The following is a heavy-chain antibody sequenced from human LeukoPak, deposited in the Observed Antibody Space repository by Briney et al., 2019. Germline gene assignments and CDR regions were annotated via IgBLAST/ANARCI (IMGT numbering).Heavy chain of an antibody. D-gene: IGHD3-22*01. Sequence: ASVKVSCKASGGTFSSYAISWVRQAPGQGLEWMGGIIPIFGTANYAQKFQGRVTMTEDTSTDTAYMELSSLRSEDTAVYYCTTANRLTRDSSGYYPDSWGQGTLVTVSS. J-gene: IGHJ4*02. CDR2: IIPIFGTA. CDR1: GGTFSSYA. V-gene: IGHV1-69*06. CDR3: TTANRLTRDSSGYYPDS.